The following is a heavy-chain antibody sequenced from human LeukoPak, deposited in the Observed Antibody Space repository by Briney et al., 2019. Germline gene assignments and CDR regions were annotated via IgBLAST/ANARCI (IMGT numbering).Heavy chain of an antibody. V-gene: IGHV3-7*01. Sequence: PGGSLRLSCAASGFTFSSYWMSWVRQAPGKGLEWVANMNQDGSEKYYVDSVKGRFTISRDNAKNSLYLQMNSLRAEDTAMYYCAREFNSFLADCSGGQCLFMSWGQGILVTVSS. J-gene: IGHJ4*02. CDR2: MNQDGSEK. D-gene: IGHD2-15*01. CDR3: AREFNSFLADCSGGQCLFMS. CDR1: GFTFSSYW.